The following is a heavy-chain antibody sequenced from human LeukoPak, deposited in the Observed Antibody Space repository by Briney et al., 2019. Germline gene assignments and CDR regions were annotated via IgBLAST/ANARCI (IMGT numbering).Heavy chain of an antibody. CDR1: GGSISSYY. CDR3: ARHPPIVGATTFDY. CDR2: IYYSGST. J-gene: IGHJ4*02. Sequence: SETLSLTCTVSGGSISSYYWSWIRQPPGKGLEWIGYIYYSGSTNYSPSLKSRVTISVDTSKNQFSLKLSSVTAADTAVYYCARHPPIVGATTFDYWGQGTLVTVSS. V-gene: IGHV4-59*08. D-gene: IGHD1-26*01.